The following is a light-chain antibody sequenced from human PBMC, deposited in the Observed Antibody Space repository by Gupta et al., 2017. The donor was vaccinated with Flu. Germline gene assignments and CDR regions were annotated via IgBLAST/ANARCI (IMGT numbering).Light chain of an antibody. Sequence: DIEMTQSPSSVSASVGDRVTITCRASQGISSWLVWYQQKPGKAPKLLSTSSNVQSGVSSRFSGSESGTDFTLTINSLQPEDFATYYCQQAHIFPLTFGGGTKVDVK. J-gene: IGKJ4*01. CDR3: QQAHIFPLT. V-gene: IGKV1-12*01. CDR2: TSS. CDR1: QGISSW.